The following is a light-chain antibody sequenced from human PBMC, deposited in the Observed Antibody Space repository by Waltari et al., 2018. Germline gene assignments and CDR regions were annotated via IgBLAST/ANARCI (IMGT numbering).Light chain of an antibody. J-gene: IGKJ5*01. V-gene: IGKV2-30*01. Sequence: DPVMTPSPLSLPVTLGQPASISCRSSQSLEDSDGNTYLSCFQQRPGQSPRRLIFKVSNLDSGVPDRFSGSGSGTDFTLSISRVEAEDVGVYYCMQGTQWSITFGQGTRLEIK. CDR2: KVS. CDR1: QSLEDSDGNTY. CDR3: MQGTQWSIT.